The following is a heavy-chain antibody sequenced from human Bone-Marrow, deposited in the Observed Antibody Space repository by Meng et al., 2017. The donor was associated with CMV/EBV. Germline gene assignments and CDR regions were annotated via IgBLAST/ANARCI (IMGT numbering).Heavy chain of an antibody. CDR2: ISGHGEKI. J-gene: IGHJ4*02. CDR3: AKHREDCRDTCYSGVDLDS. CDR1: GFTFTSYA. D-gene: IGHD2-21*01. V-gene: IGHV3-23*01. Sequence: GGSLRLPCAASGFTFTSYAMSWVRQAPGKGLDWVAGISGHGEKIYYSDSVRGRFTISRDNSKKTLHLQMSSLRAEDTAVYYCAKHREDCRDTCYSGVDLDSWGQGALVTVSS.